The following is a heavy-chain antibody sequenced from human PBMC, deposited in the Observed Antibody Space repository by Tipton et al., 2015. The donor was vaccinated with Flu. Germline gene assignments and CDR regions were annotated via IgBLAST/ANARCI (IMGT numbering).Heavy chain of an antibody. CDR2: ISTSGGST. CDR1: GFTFSSYV. V-gene: IGHV3-23*01. CDR3: ANLCRGTSCYGMDV. D-gene: IGHD2-2*01. Sequence: SGFTFSSYVMSWVRQAPGKGLEWVSTISTSGGSTYYADSVKGRFTVSRDNSKNTLYLQMNSLRAEDTAVYYCANLCRGTSCYGMDVWGQGTTVTVSS. J-gene: IGHJ6*02.